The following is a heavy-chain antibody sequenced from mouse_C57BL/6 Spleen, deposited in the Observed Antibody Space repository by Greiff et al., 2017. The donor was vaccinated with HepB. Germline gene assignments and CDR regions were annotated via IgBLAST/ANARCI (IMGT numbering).Heavy chain of an antibody. Sequence: QVQLKESGAELVKPGASVKISCKASGYAFSSYWMNWVKQRPGKGLEWIGQIYPGDGDTNYNGKFKGKATLTADKSSSTAYMQLSSLTSEDSAVYFCARDGSSYPFDYWGQGTTLTVSS. CDR3: ARDGSSYPFDY. V-gene: IGHV1-80*01. D-gene: IGHD1-1*01. J-gene: IGHJ2*01. CDR2: IYPGDGDT. CDR1: GYAFSSYW.